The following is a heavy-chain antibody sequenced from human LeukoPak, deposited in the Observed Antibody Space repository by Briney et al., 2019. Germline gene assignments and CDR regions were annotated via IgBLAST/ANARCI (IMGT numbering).Heavy chain of an antibody. J-gene: IGHJ4*02. CDR2: ISSSSSTI. V-gene: IGHV3-48*01. D-gene: IGHD1-26*01. Sequence: GGSLRLSCAASGFTLSSYSMNWVRQAPGKGLEWVSYISSSSSTIYYADSVKGRFTISRDNAKNSLYLQMNSLGVEDTAVYYCARDPDPIVGVSFDYWGQGTLVTVSS. CDR3: ARDPDPIVGVSFDY. CDR1: GFTLSSYS.